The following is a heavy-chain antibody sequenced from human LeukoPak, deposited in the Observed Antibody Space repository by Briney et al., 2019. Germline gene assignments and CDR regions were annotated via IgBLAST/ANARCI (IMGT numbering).Heavy chain of an antibody. CDR3: ARDSSGLSFDY. J-gene: IGHJ4*02. Sequence: FTSYGISXVRQAPGQGLEVMGWISAYNGNTNYAQKLQGRVTMTTDTSTSTAYMELRSLRSDDTAVYYCARDSSGLSFDYWGQGTLVTVSS. CDR1: FTSYG. CDR2: ISAYNGNT. V-gene: IGHV1-18*04. D-gene: IGHD6-19*01.